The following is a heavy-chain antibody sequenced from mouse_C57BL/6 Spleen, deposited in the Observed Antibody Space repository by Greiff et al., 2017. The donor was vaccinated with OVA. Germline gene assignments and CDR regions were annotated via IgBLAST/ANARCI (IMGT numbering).Heavy chain of an antibody. Sequence: EVQLQQSGPELVKPGASVKISCKASGYTFTDYYMNWVKQSHGKSLEWIGDINPNNGGTSYNQKFKGKATLTVDKSSSTAYMELRSLTSEDSAVYYGARGGLYSNYPYYFDYWGQGTTLTVSS. D-gene: IGHD2-5*01. J-gene: IGHJ2*01. CDR1: GYTFTDYY. CDR3: ARGGLYSNYPYYFDY. V-gene: IGHV1-26*01. CDR2: INPNNGGT.